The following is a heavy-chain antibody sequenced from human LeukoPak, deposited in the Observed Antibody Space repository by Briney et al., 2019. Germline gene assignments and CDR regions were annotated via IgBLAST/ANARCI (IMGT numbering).Heavy chain of an antibody. D-gene: IGHD6-19*01. CDR1: GGSISSSGYY. Sequence: SETLSLTCTVSGGSISSSGYYWGWIRQPPGKGLEWIGSISYSGSTYYNPSLKSRVTISVDTSKNQFSLKLSSVTAADTAVYYCARRLTRNWFDPWGQGTLVTVSS. V-gene: IGHV4-39*07. J-gene: IGHJ5*02. CDR3: ARRLTRNWFDP. CDR2: ISYSGST.